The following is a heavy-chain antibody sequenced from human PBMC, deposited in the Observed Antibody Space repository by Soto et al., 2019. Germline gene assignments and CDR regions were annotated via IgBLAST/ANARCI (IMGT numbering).Heavy chain of an antibody. J-gene: IGHJ4*02. CDR2: ISAYNGNT. CDR1: GYTFTSYG. V-gene: IGHV1-18*01. Sequence: QVQLVQSGAEVKKPGASVKVSCKASGYTFTSYGISWVRQAPGQGLEWMGWISAYNGNTNYAQKLQGRVTMTTDTSTRTAYMELRSLSSDDTAVYYCARGKIDYGDPWDFDYWGQGPLVNVSS. D-gene: IGHD4-17*01. CDR3: ARGKIDYGDPWDFDY.